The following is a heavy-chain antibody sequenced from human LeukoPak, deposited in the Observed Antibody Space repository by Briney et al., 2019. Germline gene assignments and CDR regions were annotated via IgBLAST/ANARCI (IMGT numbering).Heavy chain of an antibody. J-gene: IGHJ5*02. CDR2: ISGHGANT. D-gene: IGHD1-26*01. CDR3: AKDRGPYLGIDNNWFDP. CDR1: GFTFNLYG. Sequence: GGSRRLSCAASGFTFNLYGMSWVRQVPGKGLEWVSGISGHGANTYYADSVKGRFTISRDNSKNTVFLQMNSLTVEDTAVYHCAKDRGPYLGIDNNWFDPWGQGTLVIVSS. V-gene: IGHV3-23*01.